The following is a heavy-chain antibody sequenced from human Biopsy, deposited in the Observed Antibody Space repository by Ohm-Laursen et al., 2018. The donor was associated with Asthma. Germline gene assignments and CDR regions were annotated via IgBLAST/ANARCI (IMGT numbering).Heavy chain of an antibody. CDR3: AATGYSGYYYRT. V-gene: IGHV1-18*01. Sequence: ASVKASRKTSGYTFNSAGITWVRQAPGQGLEWMGWISVYNGNTKVAQKLQDRVTMITDTSTSTAYLEMSSQRSDDTALYFCAATGYSGYYYRTRGQGTLVTVSP. CDR1: GYTFNSAG. D-gene: IGHD5-12*01. J-gene: IGHJ4*02. CDR2: ISVYNGNT.